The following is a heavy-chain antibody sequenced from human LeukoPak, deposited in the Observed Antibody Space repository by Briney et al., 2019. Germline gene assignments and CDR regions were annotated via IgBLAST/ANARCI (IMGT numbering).Heavy chain of an antibody. Sequence: PGGSLRLSCAASGFTFSNAWMSWVRQAPGKGLEWVSSISNDGSYSHYADSVKGRFTISRDNAKTSLYVQMNSLRAEDTAVYYCVRGDTRDYWGQGTLVTVSS. J-gene: IGHJ4*02. V-gene: IGHV3-21*01. CDR1: GFTFSNAW. CDR2: ISNDGSYS. CDR3: VRGDTRDY. D-gene: IGHD2-2*01.